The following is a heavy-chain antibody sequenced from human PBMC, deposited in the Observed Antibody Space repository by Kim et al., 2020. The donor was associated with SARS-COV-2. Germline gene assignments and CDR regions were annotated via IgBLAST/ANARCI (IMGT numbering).Heavy chain of an antibody. Sequence: GGSLRLSCAAYGFTFSSYAMSWVRQAPGKGLEWVSAISGSGGSTYYADSVKGRFTISRDNSKNTLYLQMNSLRAEDTAVYYCAKPQYSGSYGYWGQGTLVTVSS. CDR2: ISGSGGST. J-gene: IGHJ4*02. V-gene: IGHV3-23*01. CDR3: AKPQYSGSYGY. D-gene: IGHD1-26*01. CDR1: GFTFSSYA.